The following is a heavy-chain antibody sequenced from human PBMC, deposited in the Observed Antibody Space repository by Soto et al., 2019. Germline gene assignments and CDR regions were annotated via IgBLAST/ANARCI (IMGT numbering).Heavy chain of an antibody. CDR2: ISGSSGST. CDR1: GFTFSSYA. D-gene: IGHD6-6*01. CDR3: AKPRREASSIAAHYYYYYGMDV. V-gene: IGHV3-23*01. Sequence: GSLRLSCAASGFTFSSYAMSWVRQAPGKGLEWVSAISGSSGSTYYADSVKGRFTISRDNSKNTLYLQMNSLRAEDTAVYYCAKPRREASSIAAHYYYYYGMDVWGQGTTVTVSS. J-gene: IGHJ6*02.